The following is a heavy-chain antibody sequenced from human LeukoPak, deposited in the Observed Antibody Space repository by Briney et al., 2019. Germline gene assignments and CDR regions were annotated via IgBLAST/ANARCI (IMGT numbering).Heavy chain of an antibody. CDR1: GFTFSSYA. J-gene: IGHJ4*02. Sequence: GGSLRLSCAASGFTFSSYAMSRVRQAPGKGLEWVSAISGSGGSTYYADSVKGRFTISRDNSKNTLYLQMNSLRAEDTAVYYCAKDRVDLPHGYWGQGTLVTVSS. V-gene: IGHV3-23*01. D-gene: IGHD3-9*01. CDR2: ISGSGGST. CDR3: AKDRVDLPHGY.